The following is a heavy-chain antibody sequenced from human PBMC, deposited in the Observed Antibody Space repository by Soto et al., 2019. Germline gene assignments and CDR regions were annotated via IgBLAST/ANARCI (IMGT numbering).Heavy chain of an antibody. CDR2: INSDGSST. Sequence: GGSLRLSCAASGFTFSSYWMHWVRQAPGKGLVWVSRINSDGSSTSYADSVKGRFTISRDNAKNTLYLQMNSLRAEDTAVYYCAREAQWLYSPDAFDIWGQGTMVTVSS. CDR3: AREAQWLYSPDAFDI. CDR1: GFTFSSYW. J-gene: IGHJ3*02. V-gene: IGHV3-74*01. D-gene: IGHD6-19*01.